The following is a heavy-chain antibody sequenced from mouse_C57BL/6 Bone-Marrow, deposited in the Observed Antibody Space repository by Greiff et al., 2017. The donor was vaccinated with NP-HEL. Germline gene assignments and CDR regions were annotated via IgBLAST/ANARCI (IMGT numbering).Heavy chain of an antibody. CDR3: AREDPMITKRVYYFGY. Sequence: VQLQQSGAELVKPGASVKISCKASGYAFSSYWMNWVKQRPGKGLEWIGQIYPGDGDTNYNGKFKGKATLTAAKSSSTAYMQLSSLTSEDSAVYFCAREDPMITKRVYYFGYWGPGPTLTVAS. V-gene: IGHV1-80*01. CDR2: IYPGDGDT. CDR1: GYAFSSYW. J-gene: IGHJ2*01. D-gene: IGHD2-4*01.